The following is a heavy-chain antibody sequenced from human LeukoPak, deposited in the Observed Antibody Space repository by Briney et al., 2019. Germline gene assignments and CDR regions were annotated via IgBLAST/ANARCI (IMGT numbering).Heavy chain of an antibody. CDR3: ARGVGDSSGYYLEGPFDY. J-gene: IGHJ4*02. V-gene: IGHV4-61*02. D-gene: IGHD3-22*01. CDR2: IYTSGST. Sequence: SETLSLTCTVSGGCISSGSYYWSWIRQPAGKGLEWIGRIYTSGSTNYNPSLKSRVTISVDTSKNQFSLKLSSVTGADTAVYYCARGVGDSSGYYLEGPFDYWGQGTLVTVST. CDR1: GGCISSGSYY.